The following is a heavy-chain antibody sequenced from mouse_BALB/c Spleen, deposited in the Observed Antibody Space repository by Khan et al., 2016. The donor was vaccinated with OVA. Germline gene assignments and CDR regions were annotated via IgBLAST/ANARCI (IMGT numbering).Heavy chain of an antibody. D-gene: IGHD2-14*01. CDR2: IWGGGGT. Sequence: QVQLQQSGPGLVAPSQSLSITCTVSGFSLSRYNIHWVRQPPGKGLEWLGMIWGGGGTDYNSTLKSRLSISKDNSKSQVFLKMNSLQTDDSAMYYCARAYYRSDDYYAMDYWGQGTSVTVSS. J-gene: IGHJ4*01. CDR1: GFSLSRYN. V-gene: IGHV2-6-4*01. CDR3: ARAYYRSDDYYAMDY.